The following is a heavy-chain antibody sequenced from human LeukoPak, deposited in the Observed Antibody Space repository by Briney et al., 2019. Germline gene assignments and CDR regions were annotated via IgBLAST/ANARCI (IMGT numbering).Heavy chain of an antibody. CDR2: ISYDGSNK. D-gene: IGHD5-12*01. V-gene: IGHV3-30*18. CDR1: GFTFSSYG. J-gene: IGHJ4*02. CDR3: AKDLGYDQRTENYFDY. Sequence: PGGSLRLSCAASGFTFSSYGMHWVRQAPGKGLEWVAVISYDGSNKYYADSVKGRFTISRDNSKNTLYLQMNSLRAEDTAVYYCAKDLGYDQRTENYFDYWGQGTLVTVSS.